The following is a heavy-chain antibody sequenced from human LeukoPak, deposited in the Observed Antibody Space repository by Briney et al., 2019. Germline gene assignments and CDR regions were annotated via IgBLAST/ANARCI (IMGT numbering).Heavy chain of an antibody. CDR3: VRGYYDSSGYSNTFDI. CDR1: GGSISSYY. J-gene: IGHJ3*02. Sequence: PSETLSLTCTVSGGSISSYYWSWIRQPAGKGLEWIGRIYTSGSTNYNPSLKSRVTISADTSKNQFSLKLTSATAADTAVYYCVRGYYDSSGYSNTFDIWGQGTMVTVSS. CDR2: IYTSGST. D-gene: IGHD3-22*01. V-gene: IGHV4-4*07.